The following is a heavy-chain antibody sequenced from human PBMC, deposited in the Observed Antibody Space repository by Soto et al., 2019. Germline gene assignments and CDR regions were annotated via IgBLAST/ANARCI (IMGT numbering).Heavy chain of an antibody. CDR2: VSYSGTT. CDR1: GGSVRMYYFY. D-gene: IGHD2-2*01. J-gene: IGHJ4*02. Sequence: SETLSLTCTVSGGSVRMYYFYWNWIRHPPGKGLEWIVYVSYSGTTNYNPSLKSRVTISLDTSRNQFSLKLSSVTAADTAVFYCAREYANSPEAFDFWGQGALVTVSS. V-gene: IGHV4-61*01. CDR3: AREYANSPEAFDF.